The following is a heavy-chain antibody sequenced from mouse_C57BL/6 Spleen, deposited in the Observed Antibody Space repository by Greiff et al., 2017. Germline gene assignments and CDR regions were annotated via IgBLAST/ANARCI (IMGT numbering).Heavy chain of an antibody. J-gene: IGHJ4*01. CDR1: GYTFTNYW. CDR2: IYPGGGYT. CDR3: ERLRDADAMDY. V-gene: IGHV1-63*01. Sequence: QVQLQQSGAELVRPGTSVKMSCKASGYTFTNYWIGWAKQRPGHGLEWIGDIYPGGGYTNYNEKFKGKATLTADKSSSTAYMQFSSLTSEDSAIYYCERLRDADAMDYWGQGTSVTVSS. D-gene: IGHD3-3*01.